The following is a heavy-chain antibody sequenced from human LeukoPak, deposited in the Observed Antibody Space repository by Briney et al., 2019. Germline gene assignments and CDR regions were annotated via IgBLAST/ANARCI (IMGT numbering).Heavy chain of an antibody. Sequence: GGSLRLSCTASGFTFGDYAMSWVRQAPGKGLEWVSSISSSSSYIYYADSVKGRFTISRDNAKNSLYLQMNSLRAEDTAVYYCAREVGTMVRGVIIVPDYYYYYMDVWGKGTTVTVSS. V-gene: IGHV3-21*01. D-gene: IGHD3-10*01. CDR2: ISSSSSYI. CDR1: GFTFGDYA. J-gene: IGHJ6*03. CDR3: AREVGTMVRGVIIVPDYYYYYMDV.